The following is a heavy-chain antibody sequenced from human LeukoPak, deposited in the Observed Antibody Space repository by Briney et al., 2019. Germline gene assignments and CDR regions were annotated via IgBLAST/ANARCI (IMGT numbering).Heavy chain of an antibody. Sequence: PGGSLRLSCAASGFTFSSYSMNWVRQAPGKGLEWVSSISSSSSYIYYADSVKGRFTISRDNAKNSLYLQMNSLRAEDTAVYYCASFVWFGELPTRAVAGTDDASDIWGQGTMVTVSS. CDR2: ISSSSSYI. J-gene: IGHJ3*02. CDR1: GFTFSSYS. V-gene: IGHV3-21*01. CDR3: ASFVWFGELPTRAVAGTDDASDI. D-gene: IGHD3-10*01.